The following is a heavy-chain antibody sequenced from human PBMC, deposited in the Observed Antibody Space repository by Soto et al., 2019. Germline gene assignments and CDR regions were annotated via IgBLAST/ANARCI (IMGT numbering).Heavy chain of an antibody. V-gene: IGHV4-39*01. CDR2: IYYSGST. J-gene: IGHJ5*02. CDR1: GGSISSSSYY. CDR3: ARQWRVYGDYVVWFDP. D-gene: IGHD4-17*01. Sequence: SETLSLTCTVSGGSISSSSYYWGWIRQPPGKGLEWIGSIYYSGSTYYNPSLKSRVTISVDTSKNQFSLKLSSVTAADTAVYYCARQWRVYGDYVVWFDPWGQGTLVTVSS.